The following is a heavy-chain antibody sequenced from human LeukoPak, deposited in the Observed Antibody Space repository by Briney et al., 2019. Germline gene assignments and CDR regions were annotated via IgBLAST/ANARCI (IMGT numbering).Heavy chain of an antibody. J-gene: IGHJ4*02. Sequence: SETLSLTCAVYGWSFSGYYWSWIRQPPGKGLEWIGEINHSGSTNYNPSLKSRVTISVDTSKNQFSLKLRSVTAADTAVYYCAGRYFYSPIDYWGQGTLVTVSS. CDR1: GWSFSGYY. V-gene: IGHV4-34*01. CDR2: INHSGST. CDR3: AGRYFYSPIDY. D-gene: IGHD3-9*01.